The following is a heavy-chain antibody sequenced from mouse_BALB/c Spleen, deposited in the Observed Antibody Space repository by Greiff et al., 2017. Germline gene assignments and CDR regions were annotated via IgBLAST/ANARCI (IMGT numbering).Heavy chain of an antibody. CDR3: ARSGGYADY. V-gene: IGHV5-17*02. Sequence: EVKLVESGGGLVQPGGSRKLSCAASGFTFSSFGMHWVRQAPEKGLEWVAYISSGSSTIYYADTVKGRFTISRDNPKNTLFLQMTSLRSEDTATYYCARSGGYADYWGQGTTLTVSS. J-gene: IGHJ2*01. CDR1: GFTFSSFG. CDR2: ISSGSSTI. D-gene: IGHD2-2*01.